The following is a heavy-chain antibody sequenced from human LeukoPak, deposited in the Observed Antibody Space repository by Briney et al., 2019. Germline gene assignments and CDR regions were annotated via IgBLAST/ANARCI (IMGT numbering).Heavy chain of an antibody. Sequence: PGRSLRLSCAASGFTFDDFAMHWVRQAPGKGLEWVSGINWNSGTIDYADSVKGRFTISTDHPENTLYLEMNSLRAEDTAVYFCAKRGVVIRVILVGFHKEAYYFDSWGQGALVTVSS. D-gene: IGHD3-22*01. V-gene: IGHV3-9*01. J-gene: IGHJ4*02. CDR1: GFTFDDFA. CDR2: INWNSGTI. CDR3: AKRGVVIRVILVGFHKEAYYFDS.